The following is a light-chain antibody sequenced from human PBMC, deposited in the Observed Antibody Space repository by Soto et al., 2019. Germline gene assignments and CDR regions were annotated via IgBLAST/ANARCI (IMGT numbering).Light chain of an antibody. CDR1: SSDVGGYNY. CDR2: DVS. CDR3: SSYTSSSTLD. V-gene: IGLV2-14*01. Sequence: QSVLTQPASVSGSPGQSITISCTGTSSDVGGYNYVSWYQQHPGKAPKLMIYDVSNRPSGFSNRFSGSKSGNTASLTISGLQAEDEADYYCSSYTSSSTLDFGTGTKVTVL. J-gene: IGLJ1*01.